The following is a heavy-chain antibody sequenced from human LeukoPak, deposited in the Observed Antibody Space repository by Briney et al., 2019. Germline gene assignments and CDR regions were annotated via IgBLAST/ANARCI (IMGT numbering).Heavy chain of an antibody. J-gene: IGHJ6*03. CDR3: ARGGSGWNYYYYYMDV. D-gene: IGHD6-19*01. CDR2: ISDSGTT. CDR1: GGSISRYY. Sequence: PSETLSLTCTVSGGSISRYYWSWIRQPPGKGLEWFGYISDSGTTNYNPSLKSRVTISVDTSKNQFSLKLSSVTAADTAVYYCARGGSGWNYYYYYMDVWGKGTTVTVSS. V-gene: IGHV4-59*08.